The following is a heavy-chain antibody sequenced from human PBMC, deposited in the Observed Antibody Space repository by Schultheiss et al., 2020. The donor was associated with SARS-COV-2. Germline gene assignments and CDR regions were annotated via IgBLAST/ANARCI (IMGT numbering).Heavy chain of an antibody. J-gene: IGHJ6*02. CDR3: ARDRRRITMVRGGMDV. D-gene: IGHD3-10*01. V-gene: IGHV3-21*01. CDR2: LSGSGGST. Sequence: GGSLRLSCTASGFTFSSYVMHWVRQAPGKGLEWVSALSGSGGSTYYADSVKGRFTISRDNAKNSLYLQMNSLRAEDTAVYYCARDRRRITMVRGGMDVWGQGTTVTVSS. CDR1: GFTFSSYV.